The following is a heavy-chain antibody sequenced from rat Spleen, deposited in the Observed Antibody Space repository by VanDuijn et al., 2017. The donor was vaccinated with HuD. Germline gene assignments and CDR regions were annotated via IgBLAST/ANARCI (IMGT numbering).Heavy chain of an antibody. CDR3: ARLGVMDA. J-gene: IGHJ4*01. Sequence: EVQLVESDGGLVQPGRSLKLSCAASGFTFSDYYMAWVRQAPTKGLEWVATISYDGSSTYYRDSVKGRFTISRDNAKSALYLQMDSVRYEDRATYYCARLGVMDAGGQGASVTVSS. CDR1: GFTFSDYY. V-gene: IGHV5-29*01. CDR2: ISYDGSST.